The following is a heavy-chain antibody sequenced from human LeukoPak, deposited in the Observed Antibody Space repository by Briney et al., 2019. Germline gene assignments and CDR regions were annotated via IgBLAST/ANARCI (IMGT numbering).Heavy chain of an antibody. J-gene: IGHJ4*02. D-gene: IGHD3-16*01. V-gene: IGHV5-10-1*01. Sequence: GESLKISCKASGYSFTNYYITWVCQMPGEGLEWMGSVDPTDSYANYSPSFQGHVTISADKSISTAYLHWSSLRASDTAMYYCAGLGSSHYFDYWAGEPWSPSPQ. CDR2: VDPTDSYA. CDR3: AGLGSSHYFDY. CDR1: GYSFTNYY.